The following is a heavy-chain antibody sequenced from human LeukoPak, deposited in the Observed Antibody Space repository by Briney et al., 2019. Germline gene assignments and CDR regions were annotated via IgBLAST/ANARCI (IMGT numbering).Heavy chain of an antibody. V-gene: IGHV3-11*05. J-gene: IGHJ4*02. D-gene: IGHD6-13*01. Sequence: GSLRLSCAASGFTFSDYYLSWIRQAPGKGLEWLSYISYSSSYTNYADSVKGRFTISRDTAKNSLYLQMNSLRAEDTAVYYCARENSNSWYLDYWGQGTLVTVSS. CDR3: ARENSNSWYLDY. CDR2: ISYSSSYT. CDR1: GFTFSDYY.